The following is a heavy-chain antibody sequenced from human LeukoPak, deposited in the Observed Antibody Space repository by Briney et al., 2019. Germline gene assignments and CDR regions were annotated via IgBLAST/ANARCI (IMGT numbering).Heavy chain of an antibody. CDR2: MNPNSGNT. CDR1: GYTLTSYD. CDR3: ARASCGWSYYYYYYMDV. Sequence: GASVKVSCKASGYTLTSYDINWVRQATGQGLEWMGWMNPNSGNTGYAQTFQGRVTMTRNTSISTAYMELSSLRSEDTAVYYCARASCGWSYYYYYYMDVWGKGTTVTVSS. V-gene: IGHV1-8*01. J-gene: IGHJ6*03. D-gene: IGHD6-19*01.